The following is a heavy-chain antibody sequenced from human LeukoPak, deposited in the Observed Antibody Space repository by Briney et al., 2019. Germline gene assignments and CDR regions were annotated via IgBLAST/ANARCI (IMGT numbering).Heavy chain of an antibody. V-gene: IGHV3-15*01. CDR2: IRTKIDGETA. Sequence: GGSLRLACTASGFNFKYVWMSWVRQAPGKGLEWVGRIRTKIDGETADYAAPVKGRFTISRDDSKTTLYLQMKSLKTEDSAVYYCATERNWELLRPYGMDIWGQGTTVTV. CDR1: GFNFKYVW. D-gene: IGHD1-26*01. CDR3: ATERNWELLRPYGMDI. J-gene: IGHJ6*02.